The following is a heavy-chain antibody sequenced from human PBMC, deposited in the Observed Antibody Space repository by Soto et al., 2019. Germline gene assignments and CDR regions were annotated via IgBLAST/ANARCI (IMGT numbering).Heavy chain of an antibody. V-gene: IGHV3-30*18. CDR3: AKDRLANPPYYYYYYGLDV. Sequence: GGSLRLSCAACGFTFSSYGMHWVRQAPGKGLEWVAIISYDGSNKYYADSVKGRFTISRDRSKNTLYLQMNSLRAADTAVYYCAKDRLANPPYYYYYYGLDVWGQGTTVTVSS. J-gene: IGHJ6*02. CDR2: ISYDGSNK. CDR1: GFTFSSYG.